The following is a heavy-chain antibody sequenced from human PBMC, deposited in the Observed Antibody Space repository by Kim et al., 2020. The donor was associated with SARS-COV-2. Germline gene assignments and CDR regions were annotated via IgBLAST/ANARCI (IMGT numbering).Heavy chain of an antibody. J-gene: IGHJ3*02. V-gene: IGHV2-5*01. CDR3: VHRSPSLDAFDI. Sequence: RYRPSLKSRLTITKDTSKNQVVLTVTNMDPVDTATYYCVHRSPSLDAFDIWGQGTMVTVSS.